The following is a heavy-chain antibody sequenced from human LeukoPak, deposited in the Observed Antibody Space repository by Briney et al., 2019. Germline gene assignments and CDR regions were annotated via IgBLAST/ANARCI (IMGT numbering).Heavy chain of an antibody. D-gene: IGHD3-22*01. CDR3: ARDWYYYDSSGARQYNWFDP. J-gene: IGHJ5*02. V-gene: IGHV1-69*13. Sequence: SVKVSCKASGGTFSSYAISWVRQAPGQGLEWMGGIIPIFGTANYAQKLQGRVTITADESTSTAYMELSSLRSEDTAVYYCARDWYYYDSSGARQYNWFDPWGQGTLVTVSS. CDR1: GGTFSSYA. CDR2: IIPIFGTA.